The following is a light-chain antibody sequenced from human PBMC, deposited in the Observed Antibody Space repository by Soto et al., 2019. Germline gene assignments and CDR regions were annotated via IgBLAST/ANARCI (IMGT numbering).Light chain of an antibody. Sequence: HSALTQPASVSGSPGQSITISCTGTSSDVGAYNYDSWYQQYPGEAPKVIIYDVSHRPAGVSNRFSGSKSGNTASLTISGLQTQDEADYYCSSYTSATTDVFGTGTKLTVL. CDR2: DVS. V-gene: IGLV2-14*01. CDR1: SSDVGAYNY. J-gene: IGLJ1*01. CDR3: SSYTSATTDV.